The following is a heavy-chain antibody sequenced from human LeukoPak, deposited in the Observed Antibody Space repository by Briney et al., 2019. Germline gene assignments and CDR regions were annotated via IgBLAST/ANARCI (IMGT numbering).Heavy chain of an antibody. CDR2: ISSSSSYI. D-gene: IGHD3-10*01. J-gene: IGHJ4*02. CDR3: ARDGPYGSGSYHDY. CDR1: GFTFSSYS. Sequence: GGSLRLSCAASGFTFSSYSMNWVRQAPGKGLEWVSSISSSSSYIYYADSVKGRFTISRDNAMNSLYLQMNSLRAEDTAVYYCARDGPYGSGSYHDYWGQGTLVTVSS. V-gene: IGHV3-21*01.